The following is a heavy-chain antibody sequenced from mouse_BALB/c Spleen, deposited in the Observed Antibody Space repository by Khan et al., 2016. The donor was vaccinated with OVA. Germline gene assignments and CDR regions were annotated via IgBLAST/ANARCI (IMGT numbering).Heavy chain of an antibody. CDR3: VRGRAY. CDR2: ITSSGWT. D-gene: IGHD3-2*02. CDR1: GYSITSDYA. V-gene: IGHV3-2*02. Sequence: EVQLQESGPGLVKPSQSLSLTCTVTGYSITSDYAWNWIRQFPGSKLEWMGYITSSGWTSYTPSLKSRISITRDTSKNQFFLQLNSVTTEDTATYYCVRGRAYWGQGTLVTVSA. J-gene: IGHJ3*01.